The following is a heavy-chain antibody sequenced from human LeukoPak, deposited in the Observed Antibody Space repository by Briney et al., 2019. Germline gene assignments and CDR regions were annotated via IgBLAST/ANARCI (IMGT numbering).Heavy chain of an antibody. CDR3: ARAVAGRLDY. V-gene: IGHV6-1*01. Sequence: SQTLSHLCAIPGVRLSSNKAGWTSLRQSPSRGLEWLGRTYYRSKWYNDYAGSVKSRISIGPDTSKNQFSLQLSSVTPEDTAVYYCARAVAGRLDYWGQGTLVTVSS. J-gene: IGHJ4*02. CDR1: GVRLSSNKAG. CDR2: TYYRSKWYN. D-gene: IGHD6-19*01.